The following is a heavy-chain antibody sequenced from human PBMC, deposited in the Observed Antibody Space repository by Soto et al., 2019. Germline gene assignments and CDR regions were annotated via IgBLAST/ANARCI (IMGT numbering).Heavy chain of an antibody. CDR2: IDYSGTA. D-gene: IGHD4-4*01. CDR3: ARTTGRHLGF. Sequence: SETLSLTRTVSYGSISVSNVFLGWVRQAPGKGLEWIGNIDYSGTADFNPSLGTRVTFPVDTSKNQFSLTLYSVTAADTAVYYCARTTGRHLGFWDQGILVTVS. CDR1: YGSISVSNVF. J-gene: IGHJ4*02. V-gene: IGHV4-39*01.